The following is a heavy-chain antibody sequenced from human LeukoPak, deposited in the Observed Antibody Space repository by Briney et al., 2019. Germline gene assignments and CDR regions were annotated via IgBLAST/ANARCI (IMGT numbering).Heavy chain of an antibody. CDR3: AKDMETTVTQSLFDY. V-gene: IGHV3-9*01. Sequence: GGSLRLSCAAPGFTFEDYAMHWVRQVPGKGLEWVAAISWNSDSIGYADSVKGRFTISRDNAKNSLYLQMNSLRAEDTALYHCAKDMETTVTQSLFDYWGQGTLVTVSS. CDR2: ISWNSDSI. J-gene: IGHJ4*02. CDR1: GFTFEDYA. D-gene: IGHD4-17*01.